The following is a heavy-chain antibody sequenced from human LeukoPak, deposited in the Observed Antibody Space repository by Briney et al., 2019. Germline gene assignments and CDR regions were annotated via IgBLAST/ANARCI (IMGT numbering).Heavy chain of an antibody. Sequence: GGSLRLSCAASGFTFSSYSRMWVSQAPGKGLEWVSTITGSSGSTYYADSVKGRFTLSRDNSKNTLYLQMNSLRAEDTAVYYCAKDRGQRGTPNDHWGQGTLVSVSS. CDR2: ITGSSGST. D-gene: IGHD5-24*01. V-gene: IGHV3-23*01. J-gene: IGHJ4*02. CDR3: AKDRGQRGTPNDH. CDR1: GFTFSSYS.